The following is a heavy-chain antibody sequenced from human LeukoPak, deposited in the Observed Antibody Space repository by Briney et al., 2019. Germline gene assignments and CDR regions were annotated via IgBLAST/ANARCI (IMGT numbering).Heavy chain of an antibody. CDR3: AKEPPYCGADCYFLLDY. V-gene: IGHV3-23*01. CDR2: ISGGDGT. Sequence: GESLKISCKGSGYRFNSYWIGWVRQMPGKGLEWVSGISGGDGTYYAESVKGRFTISRDNSKNTLNLQVNSLRAEDTGVYYCAKEPPYCGADCYFLLDYWGQGTLVIVSS. J-gene: IGHJ4*02. CDR1: GYRFNSYW. D-gene: IGHD2-21*02.